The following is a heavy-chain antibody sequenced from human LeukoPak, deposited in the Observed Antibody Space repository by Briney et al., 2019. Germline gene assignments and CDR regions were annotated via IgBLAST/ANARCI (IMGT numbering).Heavy chain of an antibody. CDR2: ISAYNGNT. J-gene: IGHJ3*02. Sequence: ASVKVSCKASGYTFTSYGISWVRQAPGQGLEWMGWISAYNGNTNCAQKLQGRVTMTTDTSTSTAYVELRSLRSDDTAVYYCARNAINCSGGSCYLDYAFDIWGQGTMVTVSS. V-gene: IGHV1-18*01. D-gene: IGHD2-15*01. CDR1: GYTFTSYG. CDR3: ARNAINCSGGSCYLDYAFDI.